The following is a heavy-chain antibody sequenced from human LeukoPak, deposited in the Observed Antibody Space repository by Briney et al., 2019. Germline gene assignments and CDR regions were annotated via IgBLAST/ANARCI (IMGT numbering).Heavy chain of an antibody. CDR3: ARDIGSSAGFDY. Sequence: GGSLRLSCAASGITVSSNYMAWVRQAPGKGLEWVSVIYSDGSTYFADSVKGRFSISRDNSKNTVYLRMNRLRAEDTAVYYCARDIGSSAGFDYWGQGTLVTVSS. V-gene: IGHV3-66*01. CDR2: IYSDGST. CDR1: GITVSSNY. J-gene: IGHJ4*02. D-gene: IGHD6-13*01.